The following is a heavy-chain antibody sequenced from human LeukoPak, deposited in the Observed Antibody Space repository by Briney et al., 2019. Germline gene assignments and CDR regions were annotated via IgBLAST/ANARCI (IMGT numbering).Heavy chain of an antibody. J-gene: IGHJ4*02. CDR3: ARDRHYYDSSGYSFDY. CDR2: IYSGGST. CDR1: GFTVSGNY. Sequence: GGSLRLSCAASGFTVSGNYMSWVRQAPGKGLEWVSAIYSGGSTYYADSVKGRFTISRDISKNTLYLQMNSLRAEDTAVYYCARDRHYYDSSGYSFDYWGQGTLVTVPS. V-gene: IGHV3-53*01. D-gene: IGHD3-22*01.